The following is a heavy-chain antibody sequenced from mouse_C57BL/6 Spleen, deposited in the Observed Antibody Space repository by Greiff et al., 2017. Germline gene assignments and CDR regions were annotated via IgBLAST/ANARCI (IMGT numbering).Heavy chain of an antibody. J-gene: IGHJ2*01. D-gene: IGHD5-5*01. CDR3: ASSPLGYYLFDY. CDR2: IYPGSGST. CDR1: GYTFTSYW. Sequence: QVQLQQPGAGLVKPGASVKMSCKASGYTFTSYWITWVNQRPGQGLEWIGDIYPGSGSTNYHEKLKSKATLTVDTSSSTAYMQRSSLTSEDSAVSYCASSPLGYYLFDYWGQGTTLTVSS. V-gene: IGHV1-55*01.